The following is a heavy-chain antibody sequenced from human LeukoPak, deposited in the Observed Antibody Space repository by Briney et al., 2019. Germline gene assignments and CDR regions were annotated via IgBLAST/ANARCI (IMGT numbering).Heavy chain of an antibody. CDR2: IDPNSGAT. J-gene: IGHJ5*01. Sequence: ASVKVSCKASGYTFTGFYLHWVRQAPGQGLEWMGRIDPNSGATDYTQKFQGRVTMTRDTSISTAYMELSGLRSDDTAVYYCARDWGSGTYDSWGQGPLITVSS. V-gene: IGHV1-2*06. CDR3: ARDWGSGTYDS. CDR1: GYTFTGFY. D-gene: IGHD1-26*01.